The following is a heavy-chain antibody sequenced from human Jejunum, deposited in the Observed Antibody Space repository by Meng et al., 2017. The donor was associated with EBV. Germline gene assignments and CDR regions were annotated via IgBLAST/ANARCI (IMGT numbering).Heavy chain of an antibody. J-gene: IGHJ4*02. D-gene: IGHD3-22*01. V-gene: IGHV4-39*06. CDR2: IYYSGST. Sequence: RRRVQDAGPGRVQPSGPLSLPCIVSGGSIRSSSYYWGWIRQPPGKGLEWIGSIYYSGSTYYNPSLKSRVTISVDTSKNQFSLKLSSVTAADTAVYYCARTYYYDSSGYAPFDYWGQGTLVTVSS. CDR1: GGSIRSSSYY. CDR3: ARTYYYDSSGYAPFDY.